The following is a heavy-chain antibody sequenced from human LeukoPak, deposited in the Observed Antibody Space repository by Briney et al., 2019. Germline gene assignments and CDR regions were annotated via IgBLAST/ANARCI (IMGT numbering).Heavy chain of an antibody. CDR3: AKDQHIVVVTATPGY. V-gene: IGHV3-30*18. CDR2: ISYDGSNK. CDR1: GFTFSSYG. Sequence: GRSLRLSCAASGFTFSSYGMHWVRQAPRKGLGRGAVISYDGSNKYYADSVQGRFTISRDNSKNTLYLQMNSLRAEDTAVYYCAKDQHIVVVTATPGYWGQGTLVTVSS. J-gene: IGHJ4*02. D-gene: IGHD2-21*02.